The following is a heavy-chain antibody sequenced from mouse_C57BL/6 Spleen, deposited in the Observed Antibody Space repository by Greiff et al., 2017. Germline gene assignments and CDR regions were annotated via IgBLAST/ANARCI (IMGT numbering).Heavy chain of an antibody. Sequence: QVQLQQPGAELVQPGASVKLSCKASGYTFTSYWITWVKQRPGQGLEWIGDIYPGSGSTNYNEKFKSKATLTVDTSSSTAYMQLSSLTSADSAVYYCARIRIDRYYYAMDYWGQGTSVTVSA. CDR3: ARIRIDRYYYAMDY. CDR1: GYTFTSYW. CDR2: IYPGSGST. V-gene: IGHV1-55*01. J-gene: IGHJ4*01.